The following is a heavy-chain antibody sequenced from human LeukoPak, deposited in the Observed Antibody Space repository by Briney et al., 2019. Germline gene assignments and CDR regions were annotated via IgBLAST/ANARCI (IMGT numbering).Heavy chain of an antibody. D-gene: IGHD3-16*01. V-gene: IGHV4-59*08. CDR3: AGDVNTVMLNAFDI. CDR2: IYYTGST. J-gene: IGHJ3*02. CDR1: GGSISSYY. Sequence: SETLSLTCTVSGGSISSYYWSWVRQPPGKGLEWIGYIYYTGSTTHNPSLNSRVTISLDTSKNQFSLKLSSVTAADTAVYYCAGDVNTVMLNAFDIWGQGTVVTVSS.